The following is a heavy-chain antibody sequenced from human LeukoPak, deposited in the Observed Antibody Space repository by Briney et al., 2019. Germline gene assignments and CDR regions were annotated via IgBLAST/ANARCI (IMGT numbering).Heavy chain of an antibody. Sequence: PSETLSLTCTVSGGSISSYYWSWLRQPPGKGLEWIGNIYYSGSTNYNPSLKSRVTISVDTPKNQFSLKLSSVTAADTAVYYCTRGSIAYYYMDVWGKGTTVTISS. CDR1: GGSISSYY. D-gene: IGHD3-22*01. CDR3: TRGSIAYYYMDV. J-gene: IGHJ6*03. V-gene: IGHV4-59*01. CDR2: IYYSGST.